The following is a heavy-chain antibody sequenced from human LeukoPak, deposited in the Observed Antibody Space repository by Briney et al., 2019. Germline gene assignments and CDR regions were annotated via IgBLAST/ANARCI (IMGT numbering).Heavy chain of an antibody. Sequence: GGSLRLSCAASGLTFDDYAMHWVRQAPGKGLEWVSGISWNSGSIGYADSVKGRFTISRDNAKNSLYLQMNSLRAEDTALYYCAKDISYYDFWSGYAGRYYYGMDVWGQGTTVTVSS. D-gene: IGHD3-3*01. J-gene: IGHJ6*02. CDR2: ISWNSGSI. CDR1: GLTFDDYA. CDR3: AKDISYYDFWSGYAGRYYYGMDV. V-gene: IGHV3-9*01.